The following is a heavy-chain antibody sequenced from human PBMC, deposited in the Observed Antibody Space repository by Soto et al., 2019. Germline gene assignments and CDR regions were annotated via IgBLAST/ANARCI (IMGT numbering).Heavy chain of an antibody. J-gene: IGHJ6*02. CDR1: GGSFSGYY. Sequence: SQTLSLTCAVYGGSFSGYYWSWIRQPPGKGLEWIGEINHSGSTNYNPSLKSRVTISVDTSKNQFSLKLSSVTAADTAVYYCARGRGGYSYTDYYYGMDVWGQGTTVTVSS. V-gene: IGHV4-34*01. D-gene: IGHD5-18*01. CDR3: ARGRGGYSYTDYYYGMDV. CDR2: INHSGST.